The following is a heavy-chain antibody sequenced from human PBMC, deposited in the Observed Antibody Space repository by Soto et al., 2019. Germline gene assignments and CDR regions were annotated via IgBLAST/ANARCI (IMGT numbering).Heavy chain of an antibody. CDR3: ARVGQQLVHYYYGMDV. Sequence: ASVKVSCKASGYTFTSYGISWVRQAPGQGLEWMGWVSAYNGNTNYAQKLQGRVTMTTDTSTSTAYMELRSLRSDEAAVYYCARVGQQLVHYYYGMDVWGQGTTVTVSS. V-gene: IGHV1-18*04. CDR1: GYTFTSYG. D-gene: IGHD6-13*01. CDR2: VSAYNGNT. J-gene: IGHJ6*02.